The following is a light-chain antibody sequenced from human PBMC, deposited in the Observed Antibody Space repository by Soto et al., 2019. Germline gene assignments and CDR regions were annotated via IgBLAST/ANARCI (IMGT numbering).Light chain of an antibody. Sequence: EIVLTQSPATLSLSPGERATLSCRASQSVGGYLDWYQQKPRQAPRLLIYDASNRASGIPARFSGSVSGTNFTHQLRSLEPKDHVVSYGHQRSNWPPLTFGGGTKVEIK. CDR2: DAS. CDR3: HQRSNWPPLT. CDR1: QSVGGY. J-gene: IGKJ4*01. V-gene: IGKV3-11*01.